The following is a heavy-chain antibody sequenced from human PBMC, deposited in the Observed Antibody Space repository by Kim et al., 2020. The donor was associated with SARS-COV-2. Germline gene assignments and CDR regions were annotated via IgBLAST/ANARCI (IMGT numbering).Heavy chain of an antibody. CDR3: AREGVDYSNSHLDY. J-gene: IGHJ4*02. CDR2: IKQDGSEK. D-gene: IGHD4-4*01. Sequence: GGSLRLSCAASGFTFSSCWMSWVRQAPGKGLEWVANIKQDGSEKYYVDSVKGRFTISRDNVKNSLYLQMNSLRAEDTAVYYCAREGVDYSNSHLDYWGQGTLVTVSS. CDR1: GFTFSSCW. V-gene: IGHV3-7*03.